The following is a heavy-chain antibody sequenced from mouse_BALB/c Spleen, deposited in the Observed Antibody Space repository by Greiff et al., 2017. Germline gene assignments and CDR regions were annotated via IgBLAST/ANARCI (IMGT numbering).Heavy chain of an antibody. CDR2: ISSGGSYT. J-gene: IGHJ3*01. Sequence: EVQLQESGGGLVKPGGSLKLSCAASGFTFSSYAMSWVRQTPEKRLEWVATISSGGSYTYYPDSVKGRFTISRDNAKNTLYLQMSSLRSEDTAMYYCARQRTTTATFAYWGQGTLVTVSA. V-gene: IGHV5-9-3*01. CDR3: ARQRTTTATFAY. CDR1: GFTFSSYA. D-gene: IGHD1-2*01.